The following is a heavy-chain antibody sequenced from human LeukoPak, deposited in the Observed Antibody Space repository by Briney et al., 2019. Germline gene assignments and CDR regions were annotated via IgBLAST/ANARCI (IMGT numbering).Heavy chain of an antibody. CDR2: IYPGDSDT. D-gene: IGHD6-19*01. CDR3: ARHEVDEGGWYAY. J-gene: IGHJ4*02. Sequence: GGSLKISCKGSGSSFTSYWIGWVRQLPGKGLEWMGIIYPGDSDTRYSPSFQGQVTISADKSISTAYLQWSSLKASDTAMYYCARHEVDEGGWYAYWGQGTLVTVSS. CDR1: GSSFTSYW. V-gene: IGHV5-51*01.